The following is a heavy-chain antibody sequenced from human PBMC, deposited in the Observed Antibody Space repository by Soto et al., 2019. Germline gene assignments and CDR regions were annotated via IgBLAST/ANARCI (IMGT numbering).Heavy chain of an antibody. CDR3: ARDKFSCGYYYFDY. J-gene: IGHJ4*02. D-gene: IGHD3-22*01. CDR2: ISYDGNNK. V-gene: IGHV3-30-3*01. Sequence: QVQLVESGGGVVQPGRSLRLSCAASGFTFSNYAMHWVRQAPGKGLEWVAVISYDGNNKYYADSVKGRFTISRDNSRNTLYLQMNTLRAEDTAVYYCARDKFSCGYYYFDYWGQGTLVTVSS. CDR1: GFTFSNYA.